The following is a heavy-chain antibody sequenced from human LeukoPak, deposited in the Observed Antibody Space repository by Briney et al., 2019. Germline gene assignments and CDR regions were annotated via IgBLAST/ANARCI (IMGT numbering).Heavy chain of an antibody. CDR3: ARRGDSGWYRFDY. V-gene: IGHV4-59*08. Sequence: SETLSLTCTVSGGSVSSYYWSWIRQPPGKGLEWIGYIYYSGTTYYNPSLKSRVTISLDTSKNQFSLKLSSVTAADTAVYYCARRGDSGWYRFDYWGQGTLVTVSS. CDR2: IYYSGTT. J-gene: IGHJ4*02. CDR1: GGSVSSYY. D-gene: IGHD6-19*01.